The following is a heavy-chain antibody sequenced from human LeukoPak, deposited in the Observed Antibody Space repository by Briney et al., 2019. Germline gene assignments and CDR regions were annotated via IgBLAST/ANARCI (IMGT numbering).Heavy chain of an antibody. V-gene: IGHV4-59*11. CDR1: GGSISSHY. J-gene: IGHJ2*01. CDR2: IYYSGSTNYT. D-gene: IGHD3-16*02. Sequence: SETLSLTCTVSGGSISSHYWSWIRQPPGKGLEWIGYIYYSGSTNYTNYNPPLKSRVTISVDTSKNQFSLKLSSVTAADTAVYYCARDPIVSVGDWYFDLWGRGTLVTVSS. CDR3: ARDPIVSVGDWYFDL.